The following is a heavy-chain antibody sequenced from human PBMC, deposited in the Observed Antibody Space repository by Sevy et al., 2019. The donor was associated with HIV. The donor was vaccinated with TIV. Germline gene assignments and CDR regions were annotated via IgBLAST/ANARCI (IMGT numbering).Heavy chain of an antibody. D-gene: IGHD7-27*01. J-gene: IGHJ3*02. Sequence: SETLSLTCTVSGGSISSYYWSWIRQPPGKGLEWIGYIYYSGSTNYNPSLKSRVTISVDTSKNQFSLKLSLVTAADTAVYYCARDLENWGSGAFDIWGQGTMVTVSS. CDR2: IYYSGST. CDR3: ARDLENWGSGAFDI. V-gene: IGHV4-59*01. CDR1: GGSISSYY.